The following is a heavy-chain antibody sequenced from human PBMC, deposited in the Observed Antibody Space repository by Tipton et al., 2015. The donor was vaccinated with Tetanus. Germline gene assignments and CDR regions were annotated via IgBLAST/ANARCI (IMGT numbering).Heavy chain of an antibody. CDR1: GDSITSFY. Sequence: TLSLTCTVSGDSITSFYWSWIRQPPGKGLEWIGYIFYGGTTNYNPSLKSRVTISLDTSKNQFSLQLSPVTAADTAVYFCAGVTAQRTELYFDHWGQGTLVTVSS. CDR3: AGVTAQRTELYFDH. V-gene: IGHV4-59*07. J-gene: IGHJ4*02. D-gene: IGHD6-13*01. CDR2: IFYGGTT.